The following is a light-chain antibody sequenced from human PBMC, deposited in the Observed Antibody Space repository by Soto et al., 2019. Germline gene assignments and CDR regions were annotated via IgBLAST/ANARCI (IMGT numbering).Light chain of an antibody. CDR1: RTVIRNN. Sequence: ESVLTQAPDTLSLSKGDRATLSCRASRTVIRNNLAWHQQKPGQTPRLLVYGASNRATGIPDRSSGSGSGTDFTLTISRLEPDDFAVYYCQQHGTSPITFGQGTRLEI. J-gene: IGKJ5*01. CDR2: GAS. V-gene: IGKV3-20*01. CDR3: QQHGTSPIT.